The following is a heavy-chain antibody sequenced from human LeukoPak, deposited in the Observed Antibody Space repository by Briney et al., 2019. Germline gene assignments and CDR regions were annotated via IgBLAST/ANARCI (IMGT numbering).Heavy chain of an antibody. V-gene: IGHV4-59*01. CDR3: ARDGPLTTGDFDI. D-gene: IGHD1-14*01. CDR2: IYYSGST. Sequence: PSETLSLTCTVSGGSISSYYWSWIRQPPGKGLEWIGYIYYSGSTNYNPSLKSRVTISVDTSKNQFSLKLSSVTAADTAVYYCARDGPLTTGDFDIWGQGTMVTVSS. J-gene: IGHJ3*02. CDR1: GGSISSYY.